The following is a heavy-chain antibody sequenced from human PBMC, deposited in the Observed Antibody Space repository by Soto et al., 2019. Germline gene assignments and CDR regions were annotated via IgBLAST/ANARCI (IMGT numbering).Heavy chain of an antibody. D-gene: IGHD6-13*01. CDR1: GYTFSDFW. CDR3: ARSPRSSPYFDY. CDR2: IYPGDHET. V-gene: IGHV5-51*01. J-gene: IGHJ4*02. Sequence: EFLTIACRGSGYTFSDFWIGWVRQLPGKGLEWMGIIYPGDHETRYSPSFHGKVTISADKSINTAYLQWNSLEASDTAFYFCARSPRSSPYFDYWGQGALVTVSS.